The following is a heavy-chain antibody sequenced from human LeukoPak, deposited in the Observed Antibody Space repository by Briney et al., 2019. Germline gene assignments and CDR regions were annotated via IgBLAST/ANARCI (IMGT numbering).Heavy chain of an antibody. CDR2: IKRDESEK. J-gene: IGHJ4*02. Sequence: GGSLRLSCAAPGFTFRNYCMTWVRQVPGKGLEWVASIKRDESEKYFLDSVKGRFTISRDNAENSLYLQMNSLRAEDTAVYYCARVYYQDSGTSYRHLDYWGQGTLVTVSS. V-gene: IGHV3-7*01. CDR3: ARVYYQDSGTSYRHLDY. CDR1: GFTFRNYC. D-gene: IGHD3-22*01.